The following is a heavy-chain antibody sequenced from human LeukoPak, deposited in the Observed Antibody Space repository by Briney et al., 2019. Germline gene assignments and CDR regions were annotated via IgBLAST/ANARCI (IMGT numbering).Heavy chain of an antibody. V-gene: IGHV1-8*01. CDR1: GYTFTSYD. J-gene: IGHJ2*01. CDR3: ARGRGIAARRGWYFDL. CDR2: MNPNSGNT. Sequence: ASVKVSCKASGYTFTSYDINWVRQATGQGLEWMGWMNPNSGNTGYAQKFQGRVTMTRNTSISTAYMELSSLRSEDTAVYYCARGRGIAARRGWYFDLWGRGSLVTVSS. D-gene: IGHD6-6*01.